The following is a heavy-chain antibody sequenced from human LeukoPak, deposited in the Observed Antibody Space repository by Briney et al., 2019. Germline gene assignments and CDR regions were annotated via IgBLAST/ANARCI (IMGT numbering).Heavy chain of an antibody. CDR2: IHYTGST. Sequence: SETLSLTCAVYGGSFSGYYWSWIRQPPGKGLEWIGYIHYTGSTNYNPSLKSRVTISVDTSKNQFSLKLSSVTAADTALYHCARMYYYDPGDYWGQGTLVTVSS. V-gene: IGHV4-59*01. D-gene: IGHD3-10*01. CDR1: GGSFSGYY. CDR3: ARMYYYDPGDY. J-gene: IGHJ4*02.